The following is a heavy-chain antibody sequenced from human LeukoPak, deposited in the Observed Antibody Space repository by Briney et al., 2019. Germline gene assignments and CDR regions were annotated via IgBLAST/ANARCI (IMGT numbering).Heavy chain of an antibody. CDR2: IGSNGANT. D-gene: IGHD5-12*01. Sequence: GGSLRLSCAASGFTLSSYGMHWVRQAPGKGLEYVSAIGSNGANTYYASSVMGRFTISRDSSKNTLYLQMGGLGTEDMAVYYCARWLGAYDCWGQGVLVSVSS. J-gene: IGHJ4*02. CDR3: ARWLGAYDC. CDR1: GFTLSSYG. V-gene: IGHV3-64*01.